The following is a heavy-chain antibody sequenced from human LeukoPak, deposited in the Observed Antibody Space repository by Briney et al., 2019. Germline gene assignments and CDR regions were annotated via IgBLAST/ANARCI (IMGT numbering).Heavy chain of an antibody. J-gene: IGHJ5*02. D-gene: IGHD2-2*01. Sequence: PSETLSLTCTVSGGSISSSSYYWGWIRQPPGKGLEWIESIYYSGSTYYNPSRKSRVTISVDTSKNQFSLKLSSVTAADTAVYYCARHVFPDIVVVPAAVFLNWFDPWGQGTLVTVSS. V-gene: IGHV4-39*01. CDR1: GGSISSSSYY. CDR3: ARHVFPDIVVVPAAVFLNWFDP. CDR2: IYYSGST.